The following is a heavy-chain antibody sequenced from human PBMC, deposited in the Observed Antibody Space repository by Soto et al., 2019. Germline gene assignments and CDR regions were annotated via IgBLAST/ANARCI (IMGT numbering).Heavy chain of an antibody. CDR2: ISYDGSNK. Sequence: QVQLVESGGGVVQPGRSLRLSCAASGFTFSSYGMHWVRQAPGKGLEWVAVISYDGSNKYYADSVKGRFTISRDNSKNTLYLRMNSLRAEDTAVYYCAKEHGYSYGYEFDYWGQGTLVTVSA. CDR3: AKEHGYSYGYEFDY. D-gene: IGHD5-18*01. CDR1: GFTFSSYG. V-gene: IGHV3-30*18. J-gene: IGHJ4*02.